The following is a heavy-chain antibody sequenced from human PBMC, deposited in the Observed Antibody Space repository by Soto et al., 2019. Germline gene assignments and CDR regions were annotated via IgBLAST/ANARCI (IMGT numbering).Heavy chain of an antibody. CDR3: AHSEEAAAYYYYYGMDV. CDR1: GFSLSTSGVG. CDR2: IYWDDDK. D-gene: IGHD6-13*01. J-gene: IGHJ6*02. V-gene: IGHV2-5*02. Sequence: QITLKESGPTLVKPTQTLTPTCTFSGFSLSTSGVGVGWIRQPPGKALEWLALIYWDDDKRYSPSLKSRLTITKDTSKNQVVLTMTNMDPVDTATYYCAHSEEAAAYYYYYGMDVWGQGTTVTVSS.